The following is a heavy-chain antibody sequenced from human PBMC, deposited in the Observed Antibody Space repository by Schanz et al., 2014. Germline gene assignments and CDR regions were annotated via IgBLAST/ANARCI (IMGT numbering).Heavy chain of an antibody. CDR2: ISANNGNT. J-gene: IGHJ1*01. D-gene: IGHD6-13*01. Sequence: QVQLVQSGAEVKKPGASVKVSCKASGYTFSSYGISWVRQAPGQGLEWMGWISANNGNTNKAQKLQGRVTMTTDTSTSTLYMELSSLTSEDTAVYFCARVSSTWSSEYFQHWGQGTLVIVSS. V-gene: IGHV1-18*04. CDR3: ARVSSTWSSEYFQH. CDR1: GYTFSSYG.